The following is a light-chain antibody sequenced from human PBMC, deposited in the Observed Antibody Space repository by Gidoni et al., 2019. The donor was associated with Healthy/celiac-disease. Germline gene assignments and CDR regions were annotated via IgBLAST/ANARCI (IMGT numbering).Light chain of an antibody. CDR2: DAS. CDR3: QQYDNLPLT. Sequence: DIQMTQSPSSLSASVADRVTITCQASQDISNYLNWYQQKPGKAPKLLIYDASNLETGVPSRFSGSGSGTDFTFTISSLQPEDIATYYSQQYDNLPLTFGGGTKVEIK. CDR1: QDISNY. V-gene: IGKV1-33*01. J-gene: IGKJ4*01.